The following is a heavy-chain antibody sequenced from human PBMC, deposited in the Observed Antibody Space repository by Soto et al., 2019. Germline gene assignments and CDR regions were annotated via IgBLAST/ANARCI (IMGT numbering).Heavy chain of an antibody. CDR2: ISSSGSTI. J-gene: IGHJ6*03. Sequence: GGSLRLSCAASGFTFSDYYMSWIRQAPGKGLEWVSYISSSGSTIYYADSVKGRFTISRDNAKNSLYLQMNSLRAEDTAVYYCASCTSCYAGPPYCSGGSCYPGNYYYMDVWGKGTTVTVSS. D-gene: IGHD2-15*01. CDR1: GFTFSDYY. CDR3: ASCTSCYAGPPYCSGGSCYPGNYYYMDV. V-gene: IGHV3-11*01.